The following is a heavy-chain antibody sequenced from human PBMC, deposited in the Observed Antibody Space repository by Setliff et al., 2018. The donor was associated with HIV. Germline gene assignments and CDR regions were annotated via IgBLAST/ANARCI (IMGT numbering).Heavy chain of an antibody. CDR3: ARDYNYASGTYNWFDP. CDR1: GYTFSNFG. CDR2: INANTGNP. V-gene: IGHV7-4-1*02. Sequence: ASVKVSCKSSGYTFSNFGVSWVRQAPGQGLEWMGWINANTGNPRYAPGFTGRFVFSLDTSATTAHLQINGLKTDDTAVYYCARDYNYASGTYNWFDPWGQGTLVTVSS. D-gene: IGHD3-10*01. J-gene: IGHJ5*02.